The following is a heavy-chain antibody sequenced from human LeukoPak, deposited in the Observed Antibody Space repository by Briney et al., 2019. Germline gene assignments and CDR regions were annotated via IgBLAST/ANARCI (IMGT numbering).Heavy chain of an antibody. J-gene: IGHJ3*01. CDR1: GGTFSSYA. Sequence: SVKVSCKACGGTFSSYAISWVRQAPGQGLEWMGRIIPILGIANYAQKFQGRVTITADKSTSTAYMELSSLRSEDTAVYYCARDGSTIFSDWGQGTMVTVSS. V-gene: IGHV1-69*04. CDR3: ARDGSTIFSD. D-gene: IGHD3-9*01. CDR2: IIPILGIA.